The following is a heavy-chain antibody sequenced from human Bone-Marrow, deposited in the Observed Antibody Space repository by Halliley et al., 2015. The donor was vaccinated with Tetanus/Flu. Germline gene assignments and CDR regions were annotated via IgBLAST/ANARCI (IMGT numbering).Heavy chain of an antibody. Sequence: SLRLSCAASGFTFSSHCMYWVRQAPGKGLEWVAFISYDGSTEHNSDSVTGRFTISRDNSKNSVYLQMNSLRVEDTAFYYCAKDFSIVATKYSFASWGQGPMVTVSS. V-gene: IGHV3-30-3*02. J-gene: IGHJ3*02. CDR1: GFTFSSHC. D-gene: IGHD5-12*01. CDR3: AKDFSIVATKYSFAS. CDR2: ISYDGSTE.